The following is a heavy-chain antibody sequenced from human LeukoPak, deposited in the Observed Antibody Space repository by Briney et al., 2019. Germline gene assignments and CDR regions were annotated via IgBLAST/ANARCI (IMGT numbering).Heavy chain of an antibody. J-gene: IGHJ4*02. CDR1: GFTVSSNS. Sequence: GGSLRLSCTVSGFTVSSNSMSWVRQAPGKGLEWVSFIYSDNTHYSDSVKGRFTISRDNSKNTLYLQMNSLRAEDTAVYYCAKGGRYNPFDYWGQGTLVTVSS. CDR3: AKGGRYNPFDY. CDR2: IYSDNT. D-gene: IGHD5-24*01. V-gene: IGHV3-53*01.